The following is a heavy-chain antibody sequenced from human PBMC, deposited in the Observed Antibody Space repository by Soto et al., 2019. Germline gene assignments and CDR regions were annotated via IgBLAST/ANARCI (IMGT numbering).Heavy chain of an antibody. Sequence: EVQLVESGGGLVQPGGSLRLSCAASGFTFNSYAMHWVRQAPGKGLEYVSAISTNGGSTSYANSVKGRFTISSDNTKNTLYRQMGSLRAEDMAGYYCARDGQAGDNSHWYVDLWGGGTLVTVSS. D-gene: IGHD1-20*01. CDR1: GFTFNSYA. CDR3: ARDGQAGDNSHWYVDL. J-gene: IGHJ2*01. CDR2: ISTNGGST. V-gene: IGHV3-64*01.